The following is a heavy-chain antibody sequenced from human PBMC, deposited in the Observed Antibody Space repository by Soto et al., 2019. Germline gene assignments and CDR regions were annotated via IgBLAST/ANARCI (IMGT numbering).Heavy chain of an antibody. D-gene: IGHD1-26*01. CDR2: SRNRVNSHTT. V-gene: IGHV3-72*01. CDR3: TRGLLGGAPSYTFHGMDV. Sequence: EVQLVESGGGLVQPGGSLRLSCAASGFTFSDHYMDWVRQAPGKGLEWVARSRNRVNSHTTEYAASVKGRFTISRDESKSSLYLKMNSLKIEDTAVYYCTRGLLGGAPSYTFHGMDVRGQGTTVTVSS. CDR1: GFTFSDHY. J-gene: IGHJ6*01.